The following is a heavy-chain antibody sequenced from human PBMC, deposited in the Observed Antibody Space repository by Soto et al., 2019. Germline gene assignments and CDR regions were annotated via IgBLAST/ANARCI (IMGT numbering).Heavy chain of an antibody. V-gene: IGHV6-1*01. CDR3: ARQTTVAGHAFDI. D-gene: IGHD6-19*01. CDR1: GDSVSSNGAT. J-gene: IGHJ3*02. CDR2: TYYRSSWYS. Sequence: SQTLSLTCGISGDSVSSNGATWSWIRQSPSRGREWLGRTYYRSSWYSDYAVSVKSRITINADTSKNQFSLQLNSVTPEDMAVYYCARQTTVAGHAFDIWGQGTMVTVSS.